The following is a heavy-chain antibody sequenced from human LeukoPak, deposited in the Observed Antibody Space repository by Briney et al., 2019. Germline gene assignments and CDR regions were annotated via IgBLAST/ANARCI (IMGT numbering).Heavy chain of an antibody. J-gene: IGHJ5*02. D-gene: IGHD2-2*02. V-gene: IGHV1-69*13. CDR2: IIPIFGTA. Sequence: SVKVSCKASGGTFSSYAISWVRQAPEQRLEWMGGIIPIFGTANYAQKFQGRVTITADESTSTAYMELSSLRSEDTAVYYCARGEDCSSTSCYTPPSRNWFDPWGQGTLVTVSS. CDR1: GGTFSSYA. CDR3: ARGEDCSSTSCYTPPSRNWFDP.